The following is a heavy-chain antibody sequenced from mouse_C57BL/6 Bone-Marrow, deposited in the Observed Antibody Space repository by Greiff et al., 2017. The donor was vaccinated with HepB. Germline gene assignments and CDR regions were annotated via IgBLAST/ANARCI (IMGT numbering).Heavy chain of an antibody. Sequence: EVQLQQSGPELVKPGASVKISCKASGYTFTDYYMNWVKQSHGKSLEWIGDINPNNGGTSYNQKFKGKATLTVDKSSSTAYMELRSLTSEDSAVYYCARLLYYYGSSPFAYWGQGTLVTVSA. CDR3: ARLLYYYGSSPFAY. CDR1: GYTFTDYY. J-gene: IGHJ3*01. D-gene: IGHD1-1*01. V-gene: IGHV1-26*01. CDR2: INPNNGGT.